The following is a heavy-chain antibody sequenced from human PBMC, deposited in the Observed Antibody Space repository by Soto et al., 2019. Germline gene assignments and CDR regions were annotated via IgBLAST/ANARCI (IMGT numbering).Heavy chain of an antibody. D-gene: IGHD2-2*01. CDR1: VFTFIDYY. CDR3: ARRVRYKLGYMEV. J-gene: IGHJ6*01. CDR2: ISSSSSYT. V-gene: IGHV3-11*06. Sequence: GWSXRVSCSASVFTFIDYYIMLIRHAPGKGLECVSYISSSSSYTNYAESVKGRFTISRENAKNSLYLQMNSLRAEDTAVYYCARRVRYKLGYMEVWGQGTTVKVYS.